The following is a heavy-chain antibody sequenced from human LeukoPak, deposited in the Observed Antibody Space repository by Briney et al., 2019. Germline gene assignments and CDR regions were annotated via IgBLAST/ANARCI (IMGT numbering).Heavy chain of an antibody. CDR2: IIPIFGTA. Sequence: SVTVSCKASGGTFSSYAISWVRQAPGQGLEWMGGIIPIFGTANYAQKFQGRVTITADESTSTAYMERSSLRSEDTAVYYCARVVSSFLQSWGQGTLVTVSS. CDR1: GGTFSSYA. D-gene: IGHD3-3*02. J-gene: IGHJ4*02. CDR3: ARVVSSFLQS. V-gene: IGHV1-69*13.